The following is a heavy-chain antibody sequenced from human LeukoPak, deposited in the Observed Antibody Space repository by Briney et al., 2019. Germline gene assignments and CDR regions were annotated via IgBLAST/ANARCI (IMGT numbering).Heavy chain of an antibody. CDR2: SYHTGST. D-gene: IGHD3-10*01. J-gene: IGHJ5*02. CDR1: GGSISRYY. V-gene: IGHV4-59*01. Sequence: SETLSLTCSVSGGSISRYYWNWIRQPPGKGLEWIGYSYHTGSTNYNPSLKSRVTISVDTSKNQLSLKLSSVTAADTAVYYCAREPSMVRGVNSWFDPWGQGTLVTVSS. CDR3: AREPSMVRGVNSWFDP.